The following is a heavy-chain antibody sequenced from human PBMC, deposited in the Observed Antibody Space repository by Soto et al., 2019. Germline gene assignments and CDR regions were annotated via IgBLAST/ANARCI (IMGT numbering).Heavy chain of an antibody. Sequence: GGSLRLSCAASGFTFSSSAMTWVRLAPGKGLEWVSGIDGGDDSTYYADSVRGHFTISRDKSKNTLYLQMNSLRVEDTAVYYFASVLATDSDRGFFDSWGQGTLVTVSS. V-gene: IGHV3-23*01. J-gene: IGHJ4*02. CDR3: ASVLATDSDRGFFDS. CDR1: GFTFSSSA. CDR2: IDGGDDST. D-gene: IGHD5-12*01.